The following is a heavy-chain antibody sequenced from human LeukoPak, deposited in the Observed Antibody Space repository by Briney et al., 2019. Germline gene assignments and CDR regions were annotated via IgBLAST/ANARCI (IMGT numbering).Heavy chain of an antibody. D-gene: IGHD3-3*01. V-gene: IGHV3-48*01. CDR1: KFTPFGYA. CDR2: ISGASVSI. CDR3: ASATYYYDSVDAFDS. Sequence: GGSLRLSCAASKFTPFGYATSWVRQAPGKGLEWISHISGASVSIYYADSVKGRFTISRDNAKNSLYLQMNSLRAEDTAIYYCASATYYYDSVDAFDSCGPGTMVTVSS. J-gene: IGHJ3*02.